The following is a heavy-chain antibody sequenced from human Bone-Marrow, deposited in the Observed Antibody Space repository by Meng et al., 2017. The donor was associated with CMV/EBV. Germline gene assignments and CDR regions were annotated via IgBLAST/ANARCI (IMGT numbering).Heavy chain of an antibody. V-gene: IGHV1-18*01. CDR2: ISAYNGNT. Sequence: ASVKVSCKASGYTFTSYGISWVRQAPGQGLEWMGWISAYNGNTNYAQKLQGRVTMTTDTSTSTAYMELRSPRSDDTAVYYCARDARRYCSGGSCPHNYWGQGKLVTVSS. CDR3: ARDARRYCSGGSCPHNY. CDR1: GYTFTSYG. D-gene: IGHD2-15*01. J-gene: IGHJ4*02.